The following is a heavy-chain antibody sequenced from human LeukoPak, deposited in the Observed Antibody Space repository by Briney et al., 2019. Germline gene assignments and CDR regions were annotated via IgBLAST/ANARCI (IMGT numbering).Heavy chain of an antibody. CDR2: IIPIFGTA. Sequence: VKVSCEASGGTFSSYAISWVRQAPGQGLEWMGGIIPIFGTANYAQKFQGRVTITTAESTRTAYMELSSLTSEDTAVYYCARAGYTSGWYTDYWGQGTLVTVSS. D-gene: IGHD6-19*01. J-gene: IGHJ4*02. CDR3: ARAGYTSGWYTDY. V-gene: IGHV1-69*05. CDR1: GGTFSSYA.